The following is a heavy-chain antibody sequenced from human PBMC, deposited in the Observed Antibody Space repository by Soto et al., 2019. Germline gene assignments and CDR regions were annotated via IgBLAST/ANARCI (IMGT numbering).Heavy chain of an antibody. CDR1: GFTFGDYA. CDR3: TRDMVRQAALAYYYGMDV. J-gene: IGHJ6*02. D-gene: IGHD6-6*01. CDR2: IRSKAYGGTT. Sequence: KPVGSLRLSCTASGFTFGDYAMSWFRQAPGKGLEWVGFIRSKAYGGTTEYAASVKGRFTISRDDSKSIAYLQMNSLKTEDTAVYYCTRDMVRQAALAYYYGMDVWGQGTTVTVSS. V-gene: IGHV3-49*05.